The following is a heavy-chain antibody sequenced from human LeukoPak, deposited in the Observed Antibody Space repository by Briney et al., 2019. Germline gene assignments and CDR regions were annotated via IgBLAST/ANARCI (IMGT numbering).Heavy chain of an antibody. D-gene: IGHD6-19*01. CDR1: GFTFSSYA. CDR3: AKTALPSRGWFLDY. Sequence: PGGSLRLSCAASGFTFSSYAMSWVRQAPGKGLEWVAAISGSGGSTYYADSVKGRFTISRDNSKNTLYLRMNSLRAEDTAVYYCAKTALPSRGWFLDYWGQGTLVTVSS. CDR2: ISGSGGST. J-gene: IGHJ4*02. V-gene: IGHV3-23*01.